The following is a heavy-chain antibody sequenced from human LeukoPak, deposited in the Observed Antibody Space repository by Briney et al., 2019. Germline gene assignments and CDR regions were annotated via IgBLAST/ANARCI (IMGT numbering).Heavy chain of an antibody. D-gene: IGHD3-3*01. CDR1: GGSISSYY. J-gene: IGHJ4*02. CDR3: ATSPYYDFWSGYAA. V-gene: IGHV4-4*07. CDR2: IYTSGST. Sequence: PSETLSLTCTVSGGSISSYYWSWIRQPAGKGLEWIGRIYTSGSTNYNPSLKSRVTMSVDTSKNQFSLKLSSVTAADTAVYYCATSPYYDFWSGYAAWGQGTLVTVSS.